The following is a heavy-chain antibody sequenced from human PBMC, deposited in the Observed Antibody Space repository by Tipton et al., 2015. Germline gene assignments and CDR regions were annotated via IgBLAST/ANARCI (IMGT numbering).Heavy chain of an antibody. J-gene: IGHJ2*01. D-gene: IGHD3-22*01. CDR3: ARNAGRYYDSSGLSWYFDL. Sequence: GLVKPSETLSLTCTVSGGSFSDYYWSWIRQSPGEGLEWIGYIYYSGSTNYNPSLRSRVTISVDTSKNQFSLKLSSVTAADTAVYYCARNAGRYYDSSGLSWYFDLWGRGTLVTVSS. CDR2: IYYSGST. CDR1: GGSFSDYY. V-gene: IGHV4-59*12.